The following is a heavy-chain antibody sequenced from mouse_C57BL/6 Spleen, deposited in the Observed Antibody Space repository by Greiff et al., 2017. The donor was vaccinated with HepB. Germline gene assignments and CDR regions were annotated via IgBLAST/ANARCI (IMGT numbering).Heavy chain of an antibody. V-gene: IGHV1-69*01. CDR2: IDPSDSYT. CDR3: ARSSAGFRFAY. CDR1: GYTFTSYW. D-gene: IGHD6-1*01. J-gene: IGHJ3*01. Sequence: QVQLQQPGAELVMPGASVKLSCKASGYTFTSYWMHWVKQRPGQGLEWLGEIDPSDSYTNYNQKFKGKSTLTVDKSSSTAYMQRSSLTSEDSAVYYCARSSAGFRFAYWGQGTLVTVSA.